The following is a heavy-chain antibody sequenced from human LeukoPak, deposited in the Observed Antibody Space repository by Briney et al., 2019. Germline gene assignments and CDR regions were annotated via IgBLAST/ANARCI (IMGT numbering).Heavy chain of an antibody. CDR3: ARRGGDY. J-gene: IGHJ4*02. V-gene: IGHV4-34*01. Sequence: SETLSLTCAVYGGSFSGYYWSWIRQPPGKGLEWIGEINHSGSTNYNPSLKSRVTISVDTSKNQLSLKLSSVTAADTAGYYCARRGGDYWGQGTLVTVSS. CDR1: GGSFSGYY. D-gene: IGHD3-16*01. CDR2: INHSGST.